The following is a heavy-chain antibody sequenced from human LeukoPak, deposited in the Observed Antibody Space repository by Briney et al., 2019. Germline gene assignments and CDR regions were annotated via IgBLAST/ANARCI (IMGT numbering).Heavy chain of an antibody. Sequence: PGGSLRLSCAASGFSFNNYVMSWVRQPPGKGLEWIGEINHSGSTNYNPSLKSRVTLSIDTSKNYFSLKLNSVIAADTVVYYCARDRPGSYWYFDLWGRGTLVTVSS. J-gene: IGHJ2*01. CDR2: INHSGST. D-gene: IGHD3-10*01. CDR3: ARDRPGSYWYFDL. CDR1: GFSFNNYV. V-gene: IGHV4-34*01.